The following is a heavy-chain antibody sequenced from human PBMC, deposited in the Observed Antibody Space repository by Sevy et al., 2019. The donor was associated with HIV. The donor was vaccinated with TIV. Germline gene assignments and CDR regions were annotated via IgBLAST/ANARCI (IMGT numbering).Heavy chain of an antibody. CDR1: GGTFSSYA. CDR3: ARSAGYYYDGSGLAV. CDR2: VIPIFGTA. D-gene: IGHD3-22*01. J-gene: IGHJ6*02. Sequence: ASVKVSCKASGGTFSSYAISWVRQAPGQGLEWMGGVIPIFGTANYAQTFQDRVTMTADESTSTAYMELSSLRSEDTAVYYCARSAGYYYDGSGLAVWGQGTTVTVSS. V-gene: IGHV1-69*13.